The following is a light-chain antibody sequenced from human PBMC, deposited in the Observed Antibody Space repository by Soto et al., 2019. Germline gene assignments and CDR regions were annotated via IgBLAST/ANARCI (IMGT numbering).Light chain of an antibody. CDR3: QQSSDWPPT. CDR1: QTVGSY. CDR2: DTS. V-gene: IGKV3-11*01. J-gene: IGKJ1*01. Sequence: EIVLTQSPATLSLSPGERATLSCRASQTVGSYLAWFRQTPGQTPRLLIYDTSIRATGVPARFSGSGSGTDFTLPISGLEAEDFAIYYCQQSSDWPPTFGQGAKVDIK.